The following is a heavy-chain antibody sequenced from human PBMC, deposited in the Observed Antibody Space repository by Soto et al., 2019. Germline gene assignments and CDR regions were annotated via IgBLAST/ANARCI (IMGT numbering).Heavy chain of an antibody. D-gene: IGHD1-7*01. J-gene: IGHJ3*02. CDR1: GFTFSSYG. CDR2: ISYDGSNK. CDR3: AKDEGITGTICAFDI. V-gene: IGHV3-30*18. Sequence: QVQLVESGGGVVQPGRSLRLSCAASGFTFSSYGMHWVRQAPGKGLEWVAVISYDGSNKYYADSVKGRFTISRDNSKNTLYLQMNSLRAEDTAVYYCAKDEGITGTICAFDIWGQGTMVTVSS.